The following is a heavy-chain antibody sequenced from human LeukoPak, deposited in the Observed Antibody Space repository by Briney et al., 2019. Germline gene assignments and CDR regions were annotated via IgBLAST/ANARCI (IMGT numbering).Heavy chain of an antibody. CDR1: GFTFSAYN. CDR3: ARDSDVPDYGDYVRRSLDY. CDR2: ISSSSTYI. D-gene: IGHD4-17*01. V-gene: IGHV3-21*01. Sequence: GGSLRLSCAASGFTFSAYNMNWVRQAPGKGLEWVSSISSSSTYIYYADSVKGRFTISRDNAKNSLYLQMNSLRAEDTAVYYCARDSDVPDYGDYVRRSLDYWGQGTLVTVSS. J-gene: IGHJ4*02.